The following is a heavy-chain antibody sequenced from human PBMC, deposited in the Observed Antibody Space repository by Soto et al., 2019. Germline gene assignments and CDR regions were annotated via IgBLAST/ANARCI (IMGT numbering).Heavy chain of an antibody. D-gene: IGHD3-3*01. CDR1: GYTFTSYG. CDR3: ARGKPPVTIFGVVITDFDD. J-gene: IGHJ4*02. V-gene: IGHV1-18*01. Sequence: GASVKVSCKASGYTFTSYGISWVRQAPGQGLEWMGWISAYNGNTNYAQKLQGRVTMTTDTSTSTAYMELRSLRSDDTAVYYCARGKPPVTIFGVVITDFDDWGKGTLVTVSS. CDR2: ISAYNGNT.